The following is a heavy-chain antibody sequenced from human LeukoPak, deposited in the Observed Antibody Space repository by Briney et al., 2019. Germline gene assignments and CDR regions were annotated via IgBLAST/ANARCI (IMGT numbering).Heavy chain of an antibody. V-gene: IGHV3-21*01. CDR2: ISSNSANT. Sequence: GGSLRLSCAASGFTFDTYGMSWVRQAPGKGLEWVSSISSNSANTYYADSVKGRFTISRDNAKNSLYLQMNSLRAEDTAVYYCAREGRGGYYDSSGYYYGFFDYWGQGTLVTVSS. J-gene: IGHJ4*02. D-gene: IGHD3-22*01. CDR1: GFTFDTYG. CDR3: AREGRGGYYDSSGYYYGFFDY.